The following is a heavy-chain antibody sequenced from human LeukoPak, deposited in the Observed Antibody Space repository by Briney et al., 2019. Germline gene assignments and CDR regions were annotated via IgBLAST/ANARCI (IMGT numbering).Heavy chain of an antibody. V-gene: IGHV3-7*03. D-gene: IGHD3-9*01. CDR3: ASGLRYFDWLLSRGAFDI. Sequence: PGGSLRLSCEGSGFTFSNYWMGWVRQAPGKGLQWVANIKTDGSEKYYVDSVKGRFTISRDNAKNSLYLQMNSLRAEDTAVYYCASGLRYFDWLLSRGAFDIWGQGTMVTVSS. CDR1: GFTFSNYW. J-gene: IGHJ3*02. CDR2: IKTDGSEK.